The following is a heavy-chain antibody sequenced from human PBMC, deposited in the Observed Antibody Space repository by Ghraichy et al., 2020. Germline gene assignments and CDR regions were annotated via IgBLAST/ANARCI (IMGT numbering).Heavy chain of an antibody. Sequence: GGSLRLSCAASGFIFSGYWMSWVRQAPGKGLEWVANIKKDGSEKYYVDSVKGRFTISRDNAKNSLYLQMNSLRAEDTAVYYRARDLGSGWYFDYWGQGTLVTVSS. CDR1: GFIFSGYW. J-gene: IGHJ4*02. D-gene: IGHD6-19*01. CDR3: ARDLGSGWYFDY. V-gene: IGHV3-7*01. CDR2: IKKDGSEK.